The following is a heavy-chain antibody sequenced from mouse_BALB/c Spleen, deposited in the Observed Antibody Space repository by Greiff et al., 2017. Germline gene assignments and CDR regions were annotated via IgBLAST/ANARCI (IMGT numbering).Heavy chain of an antibody. CDR1: GYTFTSYW. CDR3: TRSYGNYVWYFDV. Sequence: QGQLQQPGAELLKPGASVKMSCKASGYTFTSYWMHWVKQRPGQGLEWIGVIDPSDSYTSYNQKFKGKATLTVDTSSSTAYMQLSSLTSEDSAVYYCTRSYGNYVWYFDVGGAGTTVTVSS. CDR2: IDPSDSYT. V-gene: IGHV1S127*01. D-gene: IGHD2-10*02. J-gene: IGHJ1*01.